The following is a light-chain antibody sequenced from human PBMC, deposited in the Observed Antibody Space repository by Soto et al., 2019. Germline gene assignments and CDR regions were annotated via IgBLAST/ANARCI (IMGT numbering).Light chain of an antibody. J-gene: IGKJ1*01. CDR3: HKRQSWPRT. CDR1: QAVNTR. Sequence: EIGLTHSPATLSSFPFYIVTLSCSSSQAVNTRLAWYQHKPGQAPRLLIYLASNRAAGVPARFSGSGSGTDFTLTISDVEPEDFAVYYCHKRQSWPRTFGQGTKVDIK. V-gene: IGKV3-11*01. CDR2: LAS.